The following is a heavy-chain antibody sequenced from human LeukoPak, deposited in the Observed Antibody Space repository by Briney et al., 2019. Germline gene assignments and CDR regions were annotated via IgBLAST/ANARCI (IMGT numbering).Heavy chain of an antibody. V-gene: IGHV1-69*04. J-gene: IGHJ4*02. CDR2: IIPILGIA. D-gene: IGHD3-10*01. Sequence: SVKVSCKASGGTFSSYAISWVRQAPGQGLEWMGRIIPILGIANYAQKFQGRVTITADKSTSTAYMELSSLRSEDTAVYYCARMYYYGSGSVDYWGQGTLVTVSS. CDR1: GGTFSSYA. CDR3: ARMYYYGSGSVDY.